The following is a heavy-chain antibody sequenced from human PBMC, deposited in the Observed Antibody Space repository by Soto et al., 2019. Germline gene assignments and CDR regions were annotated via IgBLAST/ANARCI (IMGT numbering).Heavy chain of an antibody. D-gene: IGHD3-3*01. Sequence: QVQLVESGGGVVQPGRSLRLSCAASGFTFSSYGMHWVRQAPGKGLEWVAVISYDGSNKYYADSVKGRFTISRDNSKNTLYLQMNSLRAEDTAVYYCAKVLIPSIFGATYYYYGMDVWGQGTTVTVSS. CDR3: AKVLIPSIFGATYYYYGMDV. J-gene: IGHJ6*02. V-gene: IGHV3-30*18. CDR1: GFTFSSYG. CDR2: ISYDGSNK.